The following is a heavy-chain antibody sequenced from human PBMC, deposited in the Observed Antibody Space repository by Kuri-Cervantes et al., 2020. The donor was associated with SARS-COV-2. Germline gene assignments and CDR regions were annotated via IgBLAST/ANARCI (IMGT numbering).Heavy chain of an antibody. CDR3: ARDRLGRYYFDY. V-gene: IGHV4-59*01. Sequence: GSLRLSCTVSGGSISSYYWSWIRQPPGKGLEWIGYIYYSGSTNYNPSLKSRVTISVDTSKNQFSLKLSSVTAAVTAVYYCARDRLGRYYFDYWGQGTLVTVSS. D-gene: IGHD7-27*01. CDR2: IYYSGST. CDR1: GGSISSYY. J-gene: IGHJ4*02.